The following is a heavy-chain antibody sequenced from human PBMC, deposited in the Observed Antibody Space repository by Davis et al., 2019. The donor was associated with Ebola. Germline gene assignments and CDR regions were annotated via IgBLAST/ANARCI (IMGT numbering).Heavy chain of an antibody. CDR3: ARDSRAVDY. Sequence: ASVKVSCKTSGYTFTTYAMNWVRQAPGQGLEFMGWINTNTGNPTYAQGFTGRFVFSLDTSVSTAYLQITSLKAEDTAVYFCARDSRAVDYWGQGTLVTVSS. J-gene: IGHJ4*02. CDR2: INTNTGNP. D-gene: IGHD6-13*01. CDR1: GYTFTTYA. V-gene: IGHV7-4-1*02.